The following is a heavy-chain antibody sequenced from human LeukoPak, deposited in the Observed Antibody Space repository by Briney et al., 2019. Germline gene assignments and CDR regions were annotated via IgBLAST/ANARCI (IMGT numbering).Heavy chain of an antibody. CDR1: GFTVTSTY. CDR2: IHISGST. J-gene: IGHJ4*02. V-gene: IGHV3-66*01. CDR3: ARAVEYLPLAS. Sequence: GGSLTLSCAASGFTVTSTYITWVRQAPGKGLEWVSIIHISGSTYYADSVRGRFTISRDKSKNTVYLQMNSLRAEDTAVYYCARAVEYLPLASWGQGTLVTVSS. D-gene: IGHD2/OR15-2a*01.